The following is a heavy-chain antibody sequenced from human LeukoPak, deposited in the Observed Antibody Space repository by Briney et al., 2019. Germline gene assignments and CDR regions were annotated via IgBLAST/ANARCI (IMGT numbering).Heavy chain of an antibody. V-gene: IGHV4-34*01. J-gene: IGHJ4*02. CDR2: INHSGST. Sequence: SETLSLTCAVYGGSFSGYYWSWIRQPPGKGLEWIGEINHSGSTNYNPSLKSRVTISVDTSKNQFSLKLSSVTAADTAVYYCARAPLRSSWYAYRGQGTLVTVSS. CDR3: ARAPLRSSWYAY. D-gene: IGHD6-13*01. CDR1: GGSFSGYY.